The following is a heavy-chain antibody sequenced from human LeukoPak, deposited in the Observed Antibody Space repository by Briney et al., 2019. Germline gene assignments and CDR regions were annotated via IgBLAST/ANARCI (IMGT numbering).Heavy chain of an antibody. CDR2: FIHWGST. CDR1: GRSFSSYY. Sequence: SETLSLACAVFGRSFSSYYWSWIRQPPGKGLQWIGEFIHWGSTNYNTTLRGRDTIPVDTPQNQFSLNLSSVTAADTAVYYCARGVVRGLWHYGMDVWGKGTTVTVSS. D-gene: IGHD3-10*01. V-gene: IGHV4-34*01. J-gene: IGHJ6*04. CDR3: ARGVVRGLWHYGMDV.